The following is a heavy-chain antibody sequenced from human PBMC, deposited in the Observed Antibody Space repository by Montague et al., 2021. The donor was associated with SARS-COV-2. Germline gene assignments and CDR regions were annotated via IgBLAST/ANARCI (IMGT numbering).Heavy chain of an antibody. CDR2: IYWDDDK. V-gene: IGHV2-5*02. CDR1: GFSLNTNGMG. Sequence: PALVKPTQALTLTCTVSGFSLNTNGMGVGWIRQPPGEAPAWLALIYWDDDKRYSPSLQTRLTITKDTSRNQVVLTMTNVDPGDTGTYFCARYTSRMYGSFDYWGQGALVSVSS. D-gene: IGHD3-16*02. J-gene: IGHJ4*02. CDR3: ARYTSRMYGSFDY.